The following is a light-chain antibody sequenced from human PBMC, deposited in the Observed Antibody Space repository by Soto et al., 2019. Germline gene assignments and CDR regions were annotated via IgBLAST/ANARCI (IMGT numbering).Light chain of an antibody. J-gene: IGLJ1*01. CDR2: EVT. Sequence: QSALTQPPSVSGSPGQSVTISCTGTSIDVGSYNRVSWYQQPPGTAPKLMIYEVTNRPSGVPDRFSGSKSGNTASLTISGLQAEDDAAYCSSYTSSDTYVFGTGTKVTVL. CDR1: SIDVGSYNR. CDR3: SSYTSSDTYV. V-gene: IGLV2-18*02.